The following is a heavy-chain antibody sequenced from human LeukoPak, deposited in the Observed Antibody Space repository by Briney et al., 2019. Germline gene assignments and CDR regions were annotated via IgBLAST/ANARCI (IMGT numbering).Heavy chain of an antibody. CDR1: GYTFTGYY. CDR3: ARESQEGYYYDNSGMDV. D-gene: IGHD3-22*01. V-gene: IGHV1-2*02. Sequence: ASVKVSCKASGYTFTGYYIHWVRQAPGQGSEWMGWINPNIGGTNYAQKFQGRVTMTRDTSTSTAYMELSRLRSDDTAVYYCARESQEGYYYDNSGMDVWGKGTTVTVSS. CDR2: INPNIGGT. J-gene: IGHJ6*04.